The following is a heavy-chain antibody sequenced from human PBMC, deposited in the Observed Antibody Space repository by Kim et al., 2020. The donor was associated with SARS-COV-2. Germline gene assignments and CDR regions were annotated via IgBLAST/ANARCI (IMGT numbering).Heavy chain of an antibody. J-gene: IGHJ4*02. CDR3: ARELGDSSSWPGGFDY. D-gene: IGHD6-13*01. CDR1: GFTFSSYS. CDR2: ISSSSSYI. V-gene: IGHV3-21*04. Sequence: GGSLRLSCAASGFTFSSYSMNWVRQAPGKGLEWVSSISSSSSYIYYADSVKGRFTISRDNAKNSLYLQMNSLRAEDTAVYYCARELGDSSSWPGGFDYWGQGTLVTVSS.